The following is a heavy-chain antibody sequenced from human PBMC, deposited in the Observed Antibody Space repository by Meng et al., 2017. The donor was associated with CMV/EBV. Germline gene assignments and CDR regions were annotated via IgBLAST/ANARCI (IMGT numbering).Heavy chain of an antibody. D-gene: IGHD6-13*01. J-gene: IGHJ5*02. CDR2: IRSKANSYAT. CDR1: GFTFSGPA. CDR3: TSRYFSSSWYWFDP. Sequence: GGSLRLSCAAPGFTFSGPAMHWVRQASGKGLEWVGRIRSKANSYATAYAASVKGRFTISRDDSKNTAYLQMNSLKTEDTAVYYCTSRYFSSSWYWFDPWGQGTLVTVSS. V-gene: IGHV3-73*01.